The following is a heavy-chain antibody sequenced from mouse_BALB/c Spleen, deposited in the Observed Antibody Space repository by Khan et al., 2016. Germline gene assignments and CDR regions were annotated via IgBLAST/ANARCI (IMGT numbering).Heavy chain of an antibody. J-gene: IGHJ2*01. CDR3: ASYGSSAYFDY. Sequence: QIQLVQSGPELKKPGETVKISCKASGYSFTNYGLNWVKQAPGKGFKWMGWINTNTGEPTYAEEFKGRFAFSLETSASTAYVQITNLKNEDTASYFCASYGSSAYFDYWGQGTTLTGSS. V-gene: IGHV9-3*02. CDR1: GYSFTNYG. D-gene: IGHD1-1*01. CDR2: INTNTGEP.